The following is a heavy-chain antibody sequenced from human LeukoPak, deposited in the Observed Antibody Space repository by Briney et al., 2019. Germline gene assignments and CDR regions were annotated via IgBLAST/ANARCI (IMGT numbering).Heavy chain of an antibody. CDR2: INPSGGST. D-gene: IGHD2-15*01. CDR1: GYTFTSYY. J-gene: IGHJ4*02. V-gene: IGHV1-46*01. CDR3: ASAYCSGGSCYDWGYFDY. Sequence: GASVKVSCKASGYTFTSYYMHWVRQAPGQGLEWMGIINPSGGSTSYAQKFQGRVTMTRDTSTSTVYMELSSLRSDDTAVYYCASAYCSGGSCYDWGYFDYWGQGTLVTVSS.